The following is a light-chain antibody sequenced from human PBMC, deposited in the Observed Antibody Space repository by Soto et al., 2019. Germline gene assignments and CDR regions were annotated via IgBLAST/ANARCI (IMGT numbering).Light chain of an antibody. V-gene: IGKV4-1*01. Sequence: DIVMTQSPDSLSVSLGERATINCKSSQSVFYSSNNKNYLAWYQQKPGQPPKLLIYWASTRASGVPDRFSGSGSGTDFTLTISSLQAEDVALYYCQQYHSTPQLFTFGPGTKVDIK. CDR2: WAS. J-gene: IGKJ3*01. CDR1: QSVFYSSNNKNY. CDR3: QQYHSTPQLFT.